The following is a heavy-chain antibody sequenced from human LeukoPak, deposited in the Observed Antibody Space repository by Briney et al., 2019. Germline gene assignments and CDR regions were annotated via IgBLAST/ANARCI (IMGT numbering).Heavy chain of an antibody. CDR2: VNREGTTT. CDR1: GFTFNTYW. D-gene: IGHD5-12*01. J-gene: IGHJ5*02. V-gene: IGHV3-74*03. CDR3: ARLLVATPGVDP. Sequence: GGSLRLSCAASGFTFNTYWMHWVRQAPGKGLVWVARVNREGTTTAYADSVKGRFIISRDNSKNTLYLQMNNLRAEDTAVYYCARLLVATPGVDPWGQGTLVTVSS.